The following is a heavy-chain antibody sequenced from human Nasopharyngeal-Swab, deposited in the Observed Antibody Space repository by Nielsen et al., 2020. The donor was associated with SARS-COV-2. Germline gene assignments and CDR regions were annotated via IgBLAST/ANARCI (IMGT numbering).Heavy chain of an antibody. V-gene: IGHV3-21*01. CDR1: GFTFNNYN. CDR3: ARDPLSSVFDY. D-gene: IGHD3-10*01. Sequence: GGSLRLSCAASGFTFNNYNFNWVRQAPGKGLEWGSSISSSSSYIYYADSVKGRFTISRDNAKNSLYLQMNSLRAEDTAVYYCARDPLSSVFDYWGQGTLVTVSS. CDR2: ISSSSSYI. J-gene: IGHJ4*02.